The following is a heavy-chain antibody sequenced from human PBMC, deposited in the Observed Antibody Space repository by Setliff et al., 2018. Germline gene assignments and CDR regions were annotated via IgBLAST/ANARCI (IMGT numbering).Heavy chain of an antibody. J-gene: IGHJ5*02. V-gene: IGHV4-4*07. Sequence: KTSETLSLTCTVSGASISSYYWSWIRQPAGKGLEWIGRIYTSGRTNYNPSLKSRATMSVDTSKNQFSLKLSSVTAADTAVYYCARDSKYYYDSSGYYWNWFDPWGQGTLVTVSS. D-gene: IGHD3-22*01. CDR3: ARDSKYYYDSSGYYWNWFDP. CDR1: GASISSYY. CDR2: IYTSGRT.